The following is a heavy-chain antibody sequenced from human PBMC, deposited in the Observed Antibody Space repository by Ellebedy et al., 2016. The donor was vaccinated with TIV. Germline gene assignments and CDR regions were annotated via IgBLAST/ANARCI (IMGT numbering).Heavy chain of an antibody. CDR2: LRQDGDEK. CDR3: ARRGSYDDYAVQINSWLDT. D-gene: IGHD1-26*01. J-gene: IGHJ5*02. V-gene: IGHV3-7*01. CDR1: GFSFRSYW. Sequence: PGGSLRLSCIASGFSFRSYWMSWVRQAPGKGLEWVANLRQDGDEKYYVDSVKGRFTISRDNARNSVYLQMNSLRAEDTAVYYCARRGSYDDYAVQINSWLDTWGRGTLVAVSS.